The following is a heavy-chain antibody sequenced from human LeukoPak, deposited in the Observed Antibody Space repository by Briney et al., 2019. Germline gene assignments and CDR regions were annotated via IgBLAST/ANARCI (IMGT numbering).Heavy chain of an antibody. V-gene: IGHV3-7*03. Sequence: GGSLRLSCAASGFTFSSYWMSWVRQAPGKGLEWVANIKQDGSEKYYVDSVKGRFTISRDNSKNTVYLQMNSLRADDTAVYYCAKDLSWLGLGYWGQGTLVTVSS. J-gene: IGHJ4*02. CDR2: IKQDGSEK. CDR3: AKDLSWLGLGY. CDR1: GFTFSSYW. D-gene: IGHD6-19*01.